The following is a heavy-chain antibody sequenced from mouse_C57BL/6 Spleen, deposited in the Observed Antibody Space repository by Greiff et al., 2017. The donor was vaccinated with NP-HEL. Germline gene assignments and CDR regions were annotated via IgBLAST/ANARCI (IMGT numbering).Heavy chain of an antibody. CDR1: GYTFTSYW. D-gene: IGHD2-10*01. CDR3: ATYYETWFAY. Sequence: QVQLKQPGAELVKPGASVKLSCKASGYTFTSYWMHWVKQRPGRGLEWIGRIDPNSGGTKYNEKFKSKATLTVDKPSSTAYMQLSSLTSEDSAVYYCATYYETWFAYWGQGTLVTVSA. CDR2: IDPNSGGT. V-gene: IGHV1-72*01. J-gene: IGHJ3*01.